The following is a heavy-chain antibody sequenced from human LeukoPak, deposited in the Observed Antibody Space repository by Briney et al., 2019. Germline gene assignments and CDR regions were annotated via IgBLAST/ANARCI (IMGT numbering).Heavy chain of an antibody. J-gene: IGHJ4*02. V-gene: IGHV1-46*01. CDR1: GYTFASYY. CDR3: ASDPKGAPAACDY. CDR2: INPSGGST. D-gene: IGHD6-13*01. Sequence: VASVKVSCQASGYTFASYYMHWVRQAPGQGLEWMGIINPSGGSTSYAQKFQGRVTMTRDTSTSTVYMELSSLRSEDTAVYYCASDPKGAPAACDYWGQGTLVTVSS.